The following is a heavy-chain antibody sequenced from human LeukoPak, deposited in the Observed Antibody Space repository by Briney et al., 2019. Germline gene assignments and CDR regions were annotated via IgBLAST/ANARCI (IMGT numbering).Heavy chain of an antibody. D-gene: IGHD3-10*01. CDR2: IKNRANGYTT. CDR3: ARDLEGSGSFYRPSYDY. Sequence: GGSLRLSCTASGFTFSDPCMDWVRQAPGKGLVWVGRIKNRANGYTTEYAASVKGRFTVSRDDSKNSLYLQMNSLRAEDTAVYYCARDLEGSGSFYRPSYDYWGQGTLVTVSS. V-gene: IGHV3-72*01. J-gene: IGHJ4*02. CDR1: GFTFSDPC.